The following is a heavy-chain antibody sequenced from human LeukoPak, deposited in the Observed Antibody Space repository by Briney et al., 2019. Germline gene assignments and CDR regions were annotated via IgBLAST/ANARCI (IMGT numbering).Heavy chain of an antibody. Sequence: PSETLSLTCTVSGGSITSSSYYWGWIRQPPGKGLEWIGIIYFSGSTYCNPSLKSRVTISVDTSKNQFSLKLSSVTAADTAVYYCARRRFGDSALDHWGQGTMVSVSS. V-gene: IGHV4-39*01. D-gene: IGHD3-16*01. CDR2: IYFSGST. CDR3: ARRRFGDSALDH. J-gene: IGHJ4*02. CDR1: GGSITSSSYY.